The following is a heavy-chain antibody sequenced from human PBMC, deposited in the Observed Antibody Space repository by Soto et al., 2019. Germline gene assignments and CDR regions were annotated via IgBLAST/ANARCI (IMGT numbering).Heavy chain of an antibody. CDR2: IYIYSSGTT. CDR3: ARGPGSYNWFDS. Sequence: SETLSLTCTVSGGSISSYYWSWIRQPAGKGLEWIGRIYIYSSGTTNYNPSLKSRVTMSGDTSKNQFSLNLSSVTAADTAVYYCARGPGSYNWFDSWGHGTRVTVS. D-gene: IGHD3-10*01. V-gene: IGHV4-4*07. J-gene: IGHJ5*01. CDR1: GGSISSYY.